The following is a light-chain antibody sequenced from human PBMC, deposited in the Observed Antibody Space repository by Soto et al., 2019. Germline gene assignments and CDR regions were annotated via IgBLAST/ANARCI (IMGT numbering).Light chain of an antibody. V-gene: IGKV1-39*01. CDR1: QSISSY. J-gene: IGKJ1*01. CDR2: AAS. CDR3: QQSYSTPRT. Sequence: DIQMTQSPSSLSASVGDRVTITCRASQSISSYLNWYQQKPGKAPKLLIYAASSLQSGVPSRFSGSGSGTDFTPTISSLQPEDFATYYFQQSYSTPRTFGQGTKVEIK.